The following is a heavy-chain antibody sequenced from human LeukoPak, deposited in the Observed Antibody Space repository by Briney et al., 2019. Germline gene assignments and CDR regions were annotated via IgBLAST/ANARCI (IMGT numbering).Heavy chain of an antibody. J-gene: IGHJ4*02. CDR2: INHSGST. CDR1: GGSFSGYY. D-gene: IGHD5-18*01. Sequence: SETLSLTCAVYGGSFSGYYWSWIRQPPGKGLEWIGEINHSGSTNYNPSLKSRVTISVDTSKNQFSLKLSSVTAADTAVYYCARLAHTAMAPHFDYWGQGTLVTVSS. CDR3: ARLAHTAMAPHFDY. V-gene: IGHV4-34*01.